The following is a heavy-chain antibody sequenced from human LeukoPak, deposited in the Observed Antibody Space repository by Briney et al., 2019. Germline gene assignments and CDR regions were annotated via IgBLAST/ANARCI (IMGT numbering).Heavy chain of an antibody. D-gene: IGHD3-10*01. Sequence: PSETLSLTCTVSGGSISSSSYYWGWIRQPPGKGLEWIGSIYYSGSTYYNPSLKSRVTISVDTSKNQFSLKLSSVTAADTAVYYCARLVRGLYMGYGSGNPFYWGQGTLVTVSS. CDR3: ARLVRGLYMGYGSGNPFY. J-gene: IGHJ4*02. CDR2: IYYSGST. V-gene: IGHV4-39*01. CDR1: GGSISSSSYY.